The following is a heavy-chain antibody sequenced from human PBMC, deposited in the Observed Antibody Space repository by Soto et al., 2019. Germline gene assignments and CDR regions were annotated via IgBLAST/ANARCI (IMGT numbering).Heavy chain of an antibody. Sequence: EVQLLEPGGGLTQPGGSLRLSCAASGFTFSSYVMSWVRQAPGKGLEWVSTVSGGSSHTYYADSVKGRFTISRDNSRNTLFLQMNSLRAEDTATYYCTKGPSDYYGMDVWGQGTAVTVSS. CDR2: VSGGSSHT. CDR3: TKGPSDYYGMDV. CDR1: GFTFSSYV. J-gene: IGHJ6*02. V-gene: IGHV3-23*01.